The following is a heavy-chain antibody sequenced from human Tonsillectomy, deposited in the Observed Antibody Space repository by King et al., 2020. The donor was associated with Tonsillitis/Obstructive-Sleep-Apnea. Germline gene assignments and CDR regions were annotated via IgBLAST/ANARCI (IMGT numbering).Heavy chain of an antibody. J-gene: IGHJ3*02. CDR1: GFTFNNYW. V-gene: IGHV3-74*01. Sequence: VQLVESGGDSVQPGGSLRLSCAASGFTFNNYWMHWVRQAPGKGLVWVSRINSDGTTTNYADSVKGRFTISRDNVKNTLYLQMNSLRAEDTAVYYCAALVTGDGGDIWGQGTMVTVS. CDR3: AALVTGDGGDI. CDR2: INSDGTTT. D-gene: IGHD2-21*02.